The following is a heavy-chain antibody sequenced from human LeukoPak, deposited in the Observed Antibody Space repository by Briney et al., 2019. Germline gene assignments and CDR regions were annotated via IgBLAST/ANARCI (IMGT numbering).Heavy chain of an antibody. D-gene: IGHD6-13*01. Sequence: GEALKISCKGSGYSFAGYWIGWVRQMPGKGLEWMGIIYPGDSDTRYSPSFQGQVTISADKSISTAYLQWSSLKASDTAMYYCARHPAAAGTNYYYYMDVWGKGTTVTVFS. V-gene: IGHV5-51*01. CDR1: GYSFAGYW. CDR2: IYPGDSDT. CDR3: ARHPAAAGTNYYYYMDV. J-gene: IGHJ6*03.